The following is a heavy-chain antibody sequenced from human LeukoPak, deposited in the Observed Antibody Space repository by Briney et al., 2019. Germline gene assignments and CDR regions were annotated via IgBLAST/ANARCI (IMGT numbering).Heavy chain of an antibody. J-gene: IGHJ4*02. CDR3: AKRDYTNYMLDY. V-gene: IGHV3-23*01. D-gene: IGHD4-11*01. CDR1: GFTFSDYA. Sequence: QPGGSLRLSCAASGFTFSDYAMTWVRQAPGKGLEWVSAISGSGLSTYYADSLEDRFTTSRDNSNNRLFLQMSSLRAEDTAVYYCAKRDYTNYMLDYWGQGTLVTVSS. CDR2: ISGSGLST.